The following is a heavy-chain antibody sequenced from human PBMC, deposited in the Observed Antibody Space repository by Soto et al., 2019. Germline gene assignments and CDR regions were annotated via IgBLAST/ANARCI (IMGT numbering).Heavy chain of an antibody. V-gene: IGHV1-69*01. CDR2: IIPIFGTA. Sequence: QVQLVQSGAEVKKPGSSVKVSCKASGGTFSSYAISWVRQAPGPGLEWMGGIIPIFGTANYAQKFQGRVTITADESTSTAYMELSSLRSEDTAVYYCARVPRPVQPLWNWFDPWGLGTLVTVSS. D-gene: IGHD2-2*01. J-gene: IGHJ5*02. CDR3: ARVPRPVQPLWNWFDP. CDR1: GGTFSSYA.